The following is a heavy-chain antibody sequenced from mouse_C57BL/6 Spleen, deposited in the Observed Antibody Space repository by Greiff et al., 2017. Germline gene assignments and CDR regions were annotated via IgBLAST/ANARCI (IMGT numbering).Heavy chain of an antibody. V-gene: IGHV1-22*01. Sequence: VQLQQSGPELVKHGASVKMSCKASGYTFTDYNMHWVKQSHGKSLEWIGYINPNNGGTSYNQKFKGKATLTVNKSSSTAYMELRSLTSEDSAVYYCARGRVLLGAMDYWGQGTSVTVSS. D-gene: IGHD1-1*01. CDR2: INPNNGGT. J-gene: IGHJ4*01. CDR1: GYTFTDYN. CDR3: ARGRVLLGAMDY.